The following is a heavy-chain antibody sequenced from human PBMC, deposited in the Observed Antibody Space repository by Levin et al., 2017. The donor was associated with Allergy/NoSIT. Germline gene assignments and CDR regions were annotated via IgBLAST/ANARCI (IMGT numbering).Heavy chain of an antibody. CDR2: IYPGDSDT. CDR3: ARQGRGGYCSGGSCYFYWYFDL. CDR1: GYSFTSYW. J-gene: IGHJ2*01. Sequence: KVSCKGSGYSFTSYWIGWVRQMPGKGLEWMGIIYPGDSDTRYSPSFQGQVTISADKSISTAYLQWSSLKASDTAMYYCARQGRGGYCSGGSCYFYWYFDLWGRGTLVTVSS. V-gene: IGHV5-51*01. D-gene: IGHD2-15*01.